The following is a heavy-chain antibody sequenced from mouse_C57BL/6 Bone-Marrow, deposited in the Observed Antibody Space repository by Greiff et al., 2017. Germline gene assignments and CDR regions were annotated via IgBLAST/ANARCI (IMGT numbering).Heavy chain of an antibody. D-gene: IGHD2-5*01. CDR3: AREGYSNYEWYFDV. J-gene: IGHJ1*03. CDR1: GYTFTDYN. CDR2: INPNNGGT. V-gene: IGHV1-18*01. Sequence: VQLQQSGPELVKPGASVKIPCKASGYTFTDYNMDWVKQSHGKSLEWIGDINPNNGGTIYNQKFTGKATLTVDKSSSTAYMELRSLTSEDTAVYYCAREGYSNYEWYFDVWGTGTTVTVSS.